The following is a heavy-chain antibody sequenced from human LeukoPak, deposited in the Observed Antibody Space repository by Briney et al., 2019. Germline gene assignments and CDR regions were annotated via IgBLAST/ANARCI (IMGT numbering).Heavy chain of an antibody. V-gene: IGHV3-48*03. CDR3: ARDLDTGNYFFAY. D-gene: IGHD5-18*01. Sequence: QAGGSLRLSCAASGFTFSGYVMTWVRQAPGKGLEWVSYISSSSSTIYYSDSVEGRFTISRDNARNSLYLQMSSLRAEDTAVYYCARDLDTGNYFFAYWGQGTLVIVSS. J-gene: IGHJ4*02. CDR2: ISSSSSTI. CDR1: GFTFSGYV.